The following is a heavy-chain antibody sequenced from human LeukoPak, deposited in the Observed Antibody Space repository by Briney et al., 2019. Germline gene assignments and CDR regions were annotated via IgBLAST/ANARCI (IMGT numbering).Heavy chain of an antibody. D-gene: IGHD1-26*01. CDR1: GFTFSSYE. Sequence: GGSLRLSCAASGFTFSSYEMNWVRQAPGKGLEWVANINQDGSEKYHVGSVKGRFTISRDNAKNSLYLQMSSLRAEDTAVYYCAAGDSFDYWGQGTLVTVSS. CDR2: INQDGSEK. CDR3: AAGDSFDY. J-gene: IGHJ4*02. V-gene: IGHV3-7*01.